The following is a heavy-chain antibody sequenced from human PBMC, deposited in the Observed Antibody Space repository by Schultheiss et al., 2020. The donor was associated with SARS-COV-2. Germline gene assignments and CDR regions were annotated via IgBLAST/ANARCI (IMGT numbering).Heavy chain of an antibody. CDR1: EFTFGNFW. CDR2: INEDGTTT. Sequence: GGSLRLSCAASEFTFGNFWMHWVRQAPGKGLMWVSRINEDGTTTNYADSVKGRFTISRDSSKNTVDLQMSSLTADDTAVYHCAREGYTSGRCGIFDKWGQGTLVTVSS. CDR3: AREGYTSGRCGIFDK. V-gene: IGHV3-74*01. D-gene: IGHD2-15*01. J-gene: IGHJ4*02.